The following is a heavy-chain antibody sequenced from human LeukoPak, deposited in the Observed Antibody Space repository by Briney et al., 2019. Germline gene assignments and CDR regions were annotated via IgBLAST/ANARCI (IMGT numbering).Heavy chain of an antibody. CDR3: ARDLNNYDILTGYYRAHWYFDL. J-gene: IGHJ2*01. V-gene: IGHV4-4*07. CDR1: GGSISSYY. D-gene: IGHD3-9*01. CDR2: IYTSGST. Sequence: SETLSLTCTVSGGSISSYYWSWIRQPPGKGLEWIGRIYTSGSTNYNPSLKSRVTMSVDTSKNQFSLKLSSVTAADTAVYYCARDLNNYDILTGYYRAHWYFDLWGRGTLVTVSS.